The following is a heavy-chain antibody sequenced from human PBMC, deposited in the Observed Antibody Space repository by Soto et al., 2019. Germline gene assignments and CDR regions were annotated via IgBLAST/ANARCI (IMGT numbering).Heavy chain of an antibody. J-gene: IGHJ5*02. CDR3: ARGVPAAGTDWFDP. V-gene: IGHV4-4*07. CDR2: VSSTGST. Sequence: SETLSLTCTVSGGSTSNYYWNWIRQPAEKRLEWIGRVSSTGSTYYNPSLKSRVTMSVDTSKNQVSLNLTSVTAADTAVNYCARGVPAAGTDWFDPWGQGTLVTVSS. CDR1: GGSTSNYY. D-gene: IGHD6-13*01.